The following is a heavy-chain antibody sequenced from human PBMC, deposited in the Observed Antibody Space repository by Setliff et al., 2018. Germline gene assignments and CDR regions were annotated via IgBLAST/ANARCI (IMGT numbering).Heavy chain of an antibody. V-gene: IGHV3-48*04. CDR3: FTGRGY. CDR2: ISGNGITI. J-gene: IGHJ4*02. CDR1: GFTFSTYS. D-gene: IGHD3-10*01. Sequence: PGGSLRLSCAASGFTFSTYSMSWVRQAPGRGLEWISKISGNGITIYYADSVRGRFTISRDNAKTSLYLQMNSLRVEDTAVYYCFTGRGYGGQGTQVTVSS.